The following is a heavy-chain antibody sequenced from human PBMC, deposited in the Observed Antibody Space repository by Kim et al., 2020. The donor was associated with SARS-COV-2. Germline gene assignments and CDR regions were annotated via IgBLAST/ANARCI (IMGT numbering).Heavy chain of an antibody. Sequence: GGSLRLSCAASGFTFSSYGMHWVRQAPGKGLEWVAVISYDGSNKYYADSVKGRFTISRDNSKNTLYLQMNSLRAEDTAVYYCAKTPTGGSSSWHYYFDY. CDR1: GFTFSSYG. V-gene: IGHV3-30*18. CDR3: AKTPTGGSSSWHYYFDY. CDR2: ISYDGSNK. J-gene: IGHJ4*01. D-gene: IGHD6-13*01.